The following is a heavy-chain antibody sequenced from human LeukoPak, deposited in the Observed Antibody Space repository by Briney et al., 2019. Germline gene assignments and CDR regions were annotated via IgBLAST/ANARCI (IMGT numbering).Heavy chain of an antibody. CDR2: ISSSSSYI. J-gene: IGHJ4*02. D-gene: IGHD5-18*01. V-gene: IGHV3-21*01. CDR3: ARDGYSYGYDY. CDR1: GFTFSSYS. Sequence: GGSLRLSCAASGFTFSSYSMNWVRQAPGKGLEWVSSISSSSSYIYYADSVKGRFTISRDNAKDSLYLQMNSLRAEDTAVYYCARDGYSYGYDYWGQGTLVTVSS.